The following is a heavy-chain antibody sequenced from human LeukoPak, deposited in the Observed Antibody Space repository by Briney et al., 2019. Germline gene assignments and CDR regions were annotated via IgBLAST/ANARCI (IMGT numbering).Heavy chain of an antibody. CDR3: ARTGGTYLGYYFDY. J-gene: IGHJ4*02. Sequence: PSETLSLTCAVYGGSFSGYYWSWIRQPPGKGLEWIGEINHSGSTNYNPSLKSRVTISVDTSKSQFSLKLSSVTAADTAVYYCARTGGTYLGYYFDYWGQGTLVTVSS. V-gene: IGHV4-34*01. CDR2: INHSGST. D-gene: IGHD1-26*01. CDR1: GGSFSGYY.